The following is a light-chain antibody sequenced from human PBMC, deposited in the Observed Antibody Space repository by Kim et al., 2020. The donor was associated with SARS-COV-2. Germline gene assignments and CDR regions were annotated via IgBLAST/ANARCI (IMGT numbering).Light chain of an antibody. V-gene: IGKV3-20*01. Sequence: SPGEIAPLACMASQGVSSSYLAWYPQKPGQAPRLLLYGASSRATGLPDRFSGSGSGTDFTLTLSRLEPEDFAVYYCPQYGSSPMYTFGQGTKLEI. J-gene: IGKJ2*01. CDR1: QGVSSSY. CDR3: PQYGSSPMYT. CDR2: GAS.